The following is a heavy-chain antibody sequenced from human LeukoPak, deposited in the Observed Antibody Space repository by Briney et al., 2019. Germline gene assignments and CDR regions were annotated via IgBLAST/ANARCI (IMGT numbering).Heavy chain of an antibody. Sequence: GASVKVSCKASGYTFTGYYMHWVRQAPGQGLEWMGRINPNSGGTNYAQKFQGRVTMTRDTSISTAYMELSRLRSDDTAVYYCARILTSGSYYVDYWGQGTLVTVSS. CDR1: GYTFTGYY. D-gene: IGHD1-26*01. CDR3: ARILTSGSYYVDY. J-gene: IGHJ4*02. CDR2: INPNSGGT. V-gene: IGHV1-2*06.